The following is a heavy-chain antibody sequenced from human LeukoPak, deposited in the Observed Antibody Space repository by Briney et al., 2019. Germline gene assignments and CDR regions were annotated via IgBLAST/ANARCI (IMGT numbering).Heavy chain of an antibody. CDR1: GGSISSYY. CDR3: ARGFGEKEYYYDSSGYYYGY. D-gene: IGHD3-22*01. J-gene: IGHJ4*02. CDR2: IYYSGST. V-gene: IGHV4-59*01. Sequence: PTETLSLTCTVSGGSISSYYWSWIRQPPGKGLEWIGYIYYSGSTNYNPSLKSRVTISVDTSKNQFSLRLNSVTAADTAVYYCARGFGEKEYYYDSSGYYYGYWGQGTLVTVSS.